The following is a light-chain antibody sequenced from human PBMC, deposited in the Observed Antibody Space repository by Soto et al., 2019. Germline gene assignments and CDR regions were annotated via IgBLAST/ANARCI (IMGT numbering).Light chain of an antibody. V-gene: IGKV3-20*01. CDR2: GVS. CDR1: QSVSSNY. J-gene: IGKJ1*01. Sequence: EIVLTPSPGTLSLSPGARATLSCRASQSVSSNYFAWYQQNPGQAPRLLIYGVSSRPTGIPDSFSGSGSGTDFTLTISRLEPEDFAVYDCEQYGSPPRTFGQGTKGDIK. CDR3: EQYGSPPRT.